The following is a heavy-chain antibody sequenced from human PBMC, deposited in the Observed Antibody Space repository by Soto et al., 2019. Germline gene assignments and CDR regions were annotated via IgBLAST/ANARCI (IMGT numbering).Heavy chain of an antibody. D-gene: IGHD3-10*01. CDR2: ISYDGSNK. V-gene: IGHV3-30*18. J-gene: IGHJ6*02. CDR3: AKDRHRTGADYGMDV. Sequence: HPGGSLRLSCAASGFTFSSYGMHWVRQAPGKGLEWVAVISYDGSNKYYADSVKGRFTISRDNSKNTLYLQMNSLRAEDTAVYYCAKDRHRTGADYGMDVWGQGTTVTVSS. CDR1: GFTFSSYG.